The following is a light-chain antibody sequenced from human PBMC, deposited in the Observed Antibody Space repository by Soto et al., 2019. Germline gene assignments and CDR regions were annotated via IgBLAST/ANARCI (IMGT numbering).Light chain of an antibody. J-gene: IGKJ1*01. CDR3: QQYSTSPLT. Sequence: EDVLTQSQGTLSLSPGARATLSCRASQSVSSGYLAWYQQKPGQAPRLLIYGASTRATGIPDRFSGSGSGTDFTLTISRLEPEDVAVYYCQQYSTSPLTFGQGTKVEIK. V-gene: IGKV3-20*01. CDR2: GAS. CDR1: QSVSSGY.